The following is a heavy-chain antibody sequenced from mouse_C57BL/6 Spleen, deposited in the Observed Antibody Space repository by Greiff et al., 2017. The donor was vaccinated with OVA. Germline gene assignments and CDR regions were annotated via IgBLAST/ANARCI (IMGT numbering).Heavy chain of an antibody. V-gene: IGHV1-19*01. D-gene: IGHD1-1*01. Sequence: EVQLQQSGPVLVKPGASVKMSCKASGYTFTDYYMNWVKQSHGKSLEWIGVINPYNGGTSYNQKFKGKATLTVDKSSSTAYMELNSLTSEDSAVYYCARWASYYHEGYWGQGTTLTVSS. J-gene: IGHJ2*01. CDR3: ARWASYYHEGY. CDR1: GYTFTDYY. CDR2: INPYNGGT.